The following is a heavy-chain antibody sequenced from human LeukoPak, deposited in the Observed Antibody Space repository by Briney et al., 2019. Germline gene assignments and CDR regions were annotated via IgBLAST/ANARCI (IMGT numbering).Heavy chain of an antibody. Sequence: GESLKISCKASGYNFPKSWIGWVRQMPGNGLEWMAIIYPDDSRTKYSPSFQGQVTISADRSINTAYLQWSSLRASDTAMYYCARPDYFASHDWGQGTLVTVSS. V-gene: IGHV5-51*01. CDR3: ARPDYFASHD. D-gene: IGHD2/OR15-2a*01. CDR1: GYNFPKSW. J-gene: IGHJ4*02. CDR2: IYPDDSRT.